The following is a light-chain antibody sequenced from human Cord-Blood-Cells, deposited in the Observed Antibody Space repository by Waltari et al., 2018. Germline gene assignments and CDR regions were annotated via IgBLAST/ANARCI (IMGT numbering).Light chain of an antibody. J-gene: IGLJ3*02. Sequence: QSALTQPASFSGSPGQSITISCTGTSSDVGRYNLVSWYQQHPGKAPKRMIYEGSKRPSVVSNRFSGSKSGNTASLTISGLQAEDEADYYCCSYAGSRVFGGGTKLTVL. CDR2: EGS. CDR3: CSYAGSRV. V-gene: IGLV2-23*01. CDR1: SSDVGRYNL.